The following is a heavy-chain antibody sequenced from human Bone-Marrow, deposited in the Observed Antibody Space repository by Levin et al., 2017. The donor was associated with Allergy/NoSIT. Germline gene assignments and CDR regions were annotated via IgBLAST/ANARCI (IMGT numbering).Heavy chain of an antibody. J-gene: IGHJ4*02. CDR2: IYPGDSDT. V-gene: IGHV5-51*01. Sequence: PGESLKISCKGSGYSFTSYWIGWVRQMPGKGLEWMGIIYPGDSDTRYSPSFQGQVTISADKSISTAYLQWSSLKASDTAIYYCARHVSSGDFWSGYAVSHFDYWGQGTLVTISS. D-gene: IGHD3-3*01. CDR3: ARHVSSGDFWSGYAVSHFDY. CDR1: GYSFTSYW.